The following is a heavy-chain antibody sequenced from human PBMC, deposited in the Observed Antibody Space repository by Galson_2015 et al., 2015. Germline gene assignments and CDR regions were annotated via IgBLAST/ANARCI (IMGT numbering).Heavy chain of an antibody. Sequence: SLRLSCEASGFTLSIYTMHWVRQAPGKGLEWVSIISYDGPNKYYAGSVKGRFTISRDNSKNTLYLQMDSLRPEDTAVYYCARHKATYDFQSAYYRSFDHWGQGTLVTVSS. D-gene: IGHD3-3*01. CDR2: ISYDGPNK. CDR3: ARHKATYDFQSAYYRSFDH. V-gene: IGHV3-30*01. CDR1: GFTLSIYT. J-gene: IGHJ4*02.